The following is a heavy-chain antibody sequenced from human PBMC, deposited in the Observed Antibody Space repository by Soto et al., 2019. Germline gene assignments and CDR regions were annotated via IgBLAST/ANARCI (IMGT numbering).Heavy chain of an antibody. Sequence: QVQLVESGGGVVQPGRSLRLSCAASGFTFSSYGMHWVRQAPGKGLGWVAVIWYDGSNKYYADSVKGRFTISRDNSKNTLYLQMNSLRAEDTAVYYCARDHDSSGSDGMDVWGQGTTVTVSS. CDR3: ARDHDSSGSDGMDV. CDR1: GFTFSSYG. J-gene: IGHJ6*02. CDR2: IWYDGSNK. D-gene: IGHD3-22*01. V-gene: IGHV3-33*01.